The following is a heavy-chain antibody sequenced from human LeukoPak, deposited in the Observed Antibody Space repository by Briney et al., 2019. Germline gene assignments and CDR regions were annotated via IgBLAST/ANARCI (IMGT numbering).Heavy chain of an antibody. Sequence: SETLSLTCAVYGGSFSGYYWSWIRQPPGKGLEWIGEINHSGSTNCNPSLKSRVTISVDTSKKQFSLKLSSVTAADTAVYYCARAPPRGYDYVWGSYRWYYFDYWGQGTLVTVSS. V-gene: IGHV4-34*01. J-gene: IGHJ4*02. CDR3: ARAPPRGYDYVWGSYRWYYFDY. CDR2: INHSGST. CDR1: GGSFSGYY. D-gene: IGHD3-16*02.